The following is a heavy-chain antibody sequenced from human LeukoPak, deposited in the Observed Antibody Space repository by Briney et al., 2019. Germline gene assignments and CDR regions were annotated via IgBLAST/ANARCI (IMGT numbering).Heavy chain of an antibody. CDR2: IRYDGSNK. D-gene: IGHD3-3*01. J-gene: IGHJ3*02. V-gene: IGHV3-30*02. CDR3: ARRTSYDFWSGSEGTFDI. Sequence: PGVSLRLSCAASGFTFSSYGMHWVRQSPGKGREWVAFIRYDGSNKYYGDSVKGRFPISRDNSKKTPYLKMNRTRGEATGVYYSARRTSYDFWSGSEGTFDIWGQGTMVTVSS. CDR1: GFTFSSYG.